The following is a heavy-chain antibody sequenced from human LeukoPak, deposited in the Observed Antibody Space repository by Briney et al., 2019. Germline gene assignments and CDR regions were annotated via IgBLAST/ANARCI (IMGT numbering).Heavy chain of an antibody. CDR1: GGTFSSYA. D-gene: IGHD3-9*01. Sequence: EASVKVSCKASGGTFSSYAISWVRQAPGQGLEWMGGIIPIFGTANYAQKFQGRVTITADKSTSTAYMGLSSLRSEDTAVYYCARSREPPYDILTGYIVWGQGTLVTVSS. J-gene: IGHJ4*02. V-gene: IGHV1-69*06. CDR2: IIPIFGTA. CDR3: ARSREPPYDILTGYIV.